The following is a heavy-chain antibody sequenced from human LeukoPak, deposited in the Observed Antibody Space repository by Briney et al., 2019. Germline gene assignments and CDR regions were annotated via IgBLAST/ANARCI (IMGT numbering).Heavy chain of an antibody. J-gene: IGHJ6*02. CDR3: AKGYYYDSSGYYRPYYYGMDV. V-gene: IGHV3-23*01. D-gene: IGHD3-22*01. Sequence: PGGSMRLSCAASGFTFSSYAMSWVRQAPGKGLEWVSAISGSGGSTYYADSVKGRFTISRHNSKNTLYLQMNSLRAEDTAVYYCAKGYYYDSSGYYRPYYYGMDVWGQGTTVTVSS. CDR2: ISGSGGST. CDR1: GFTFSSYA.